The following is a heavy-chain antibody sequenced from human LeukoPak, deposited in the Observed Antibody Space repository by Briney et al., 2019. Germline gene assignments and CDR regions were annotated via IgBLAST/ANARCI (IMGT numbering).Heavy chain of an antibody. CDR2: IIPIFDTA. V-gene: IGHV1-69*01. CDR3: ARAPASPYCSGGSCYLVY. Sequence: SVKVSCKASGGTFSSYAISWVRQAPGQGLEWMGGIIPIFDTANYAQKFQGRVTITADESTSTAYMELSSLRSEDTAVYYCARAPASPYCSGGSCYLVYWGQGTLVTVSS. J-gene: IGHJ4*02. D-gene: IGHD2-15*01. CDR1: GGTFSSYA.